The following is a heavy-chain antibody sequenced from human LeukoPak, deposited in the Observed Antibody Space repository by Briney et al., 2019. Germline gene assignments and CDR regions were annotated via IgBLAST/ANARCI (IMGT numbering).Heavy chain of an antibody. Sequence: GGSLRLSCAASGFTFSDYYMSWIRQAPGKGLEWVGFIRSKAYGGTTEYAASVKGRFTTSRDDSKSIAYLQMNSLKTEDTAVYYCTRDIYCSSTSCPYYYYYMDVWGKGTTVTISS. V-gene: IGHV3-49*03. D-gene: IGHD2-2*01. J-gene: IGHJ6*03. CDR2: IRSKAYGGTT. CDR1: GFTFSDYY. CDR3: TRDIYCSSTSCPYYYYYMDV.